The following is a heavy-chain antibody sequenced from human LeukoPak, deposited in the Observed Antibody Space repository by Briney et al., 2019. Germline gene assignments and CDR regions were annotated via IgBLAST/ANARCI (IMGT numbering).Heavy chain of an antibody. CDR2: IYSGGST. J-gene: IGHJ4*02. CDR3: ARDQVGAVDY. D-gene: IGHD1-26*01. V-gene: IGHV3-53*01. Sequence: GSLRLSCAASGFTVSSNYMSWVRQAPGKGLEWVSVIYSGGSTYYADSVKGRFTISRDNSKNTLYLQVNSLRAEDTAVYYCARDQVGAVDYWGQGTLVTVSS. CDR1: GFTVSSNY.